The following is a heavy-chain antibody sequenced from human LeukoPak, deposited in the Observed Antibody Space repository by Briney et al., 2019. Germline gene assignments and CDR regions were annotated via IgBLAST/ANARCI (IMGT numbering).Heavy chain of an antibody. CDR2: ISGGGNST. D-gene: IGHD1-26*01. CDR3: ARDLGGSYPSGAFDI. J-gene: IGHJ3*02. Sequence: PGGSLRLSCAASGFTFSSYAMSWVRQTPGKGLEWVSTISGGGNSTYYADSVKGRFTISRDNSKNTLYVQMNSLRAEDTAVYYCARDLGGSYPSGAFDIWGQGTMVTVSS. CDR1: GFTFSSYA. V-gene: IGHV3-23*01.